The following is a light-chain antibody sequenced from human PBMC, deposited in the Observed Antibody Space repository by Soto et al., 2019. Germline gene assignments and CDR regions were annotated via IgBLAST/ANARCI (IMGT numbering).Light chain of an antibody. CDR2: DTS. V-gene: IGKV3-11*01. CDR3: QQRSNWPVT. CDR1: QGVSNF. J-gene: IGKJ5*01. Sequence: EIVLTQSPGTLSLSPGKRATLSCRASQGVSNFLAWYQQKPGQAPRLLIYDTSNRATGIPARFSGSGSGTDFTLTINDLDPEDFAVYYCQQRSNWPVTFGQGTRLEIK.